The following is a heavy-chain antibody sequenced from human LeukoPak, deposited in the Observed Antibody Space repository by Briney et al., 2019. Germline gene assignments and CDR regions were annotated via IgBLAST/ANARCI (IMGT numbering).Heavy chain of an antibody. CDR2: GST. D-gene: IGHD4-23*01. J-gene: IGHJ4*02. V-gene: IGHV4-61*06. Sequence: GSTNNKPSLKSRVTISVDRSKNQFSLKLSSVTAADTAVYYCARVYGGNSGGYFDYWGQGTLVTVSS. CDR3: ARVYGGNSGGYFDY.